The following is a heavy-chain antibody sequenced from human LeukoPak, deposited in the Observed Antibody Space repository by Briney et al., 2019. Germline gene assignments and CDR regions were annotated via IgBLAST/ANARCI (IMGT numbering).Heavy chain of an antibody. V-gene: IGHV7-4-1*02. Sequence: ASVKVSCKASGYTFTGYYMHWVRQAPGQGLEWMGWINTNTGNPTYAQGFTGRFVFSLDTSVSTAYLQISSLKAEDTAVYYCARDYWYGTAGYYFDYWGQGTLVTVSS. CDR3: ARDYWYGTAGYYFDY. J-gene: IGHJ4*02. D-gene: IGHD6-13*01. CDR2: INTNTGNP. CDR1: GYTFTGYY.